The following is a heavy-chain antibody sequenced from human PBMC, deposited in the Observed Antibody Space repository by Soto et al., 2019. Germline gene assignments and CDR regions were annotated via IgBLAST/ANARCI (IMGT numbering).Heavy chain of an antibody. J-gene: IGHJ6*02. CDR3: AREETAWPLAYGLDV. Sequence: EQLVESGGGLVKPGGSLRLSCAGSAFTFSSYSMHWVRQAPGKGLEWVSSIGSRSDIYYADSVKGRFTISRDNAKNSLSLQMNSLRAEDTAVYYCAREETAWPLAYGLDVWGQGTTVTVSS. V-gene: IGHV3-21*01. D-gene: IGHD2-21*02. CDR2: IGSRSDI. CDR1: AFTFSSYS.